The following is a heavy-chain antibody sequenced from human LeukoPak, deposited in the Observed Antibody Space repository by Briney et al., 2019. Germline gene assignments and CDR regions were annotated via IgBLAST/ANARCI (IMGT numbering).Heavy chain of an antibody. CDR2: AYGDGSSQ. D-gene: IGHD4-11*01. CDR3: ATGGNFYYSH. V-gene: IGHV3-33*08. J-gene: IGHJ1*01. Sequence: GGSLRLSCSASGFTFSGHFMHWVRQAPGKGLEWVAVAYGDGSSQYYADSVKGRFSISKDISKNTLSLQMNSLRAEDTAVYSCATGGNFYYSHWGQGTLVTVSS. CDR1: GFTFSGHF.